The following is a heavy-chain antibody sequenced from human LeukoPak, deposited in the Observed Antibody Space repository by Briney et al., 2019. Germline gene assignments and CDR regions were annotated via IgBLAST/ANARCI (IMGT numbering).Heavy chain of an antibody. CDR3: ARDRRYYDILTGYSEAAFDI. CDR1: GFTFSDYY. D-gene: IGHD3-9*01. Sequence: PGGSLRLSCAASGFTFSDYYMSWIRQAPGKGLEWVSYISSSGSTIYYADSVKGRFTISRDNAKNSLYLQMNSLRAEDTAVYYCARDRRYYDILTGYSEAAFDIWGQGTMVTVSS. CDR2: ISSSGSTI. J-gene: IGHJ3*02. V-gene: IGHV3-11*04.